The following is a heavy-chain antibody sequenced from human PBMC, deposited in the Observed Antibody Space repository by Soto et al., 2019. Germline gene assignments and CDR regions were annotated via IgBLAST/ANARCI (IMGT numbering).Heavy chain of an antibody. CDR3: ARGNYYYDSSGYYRGGVFDY. D-gene: IGHD3-22*01. Sequence: TLSLTCTVSGGSISSGGYYWSWIRQHPGKGLEWIGYIYFTGSTYYNPSLKSRLTISLDTSENQFSLKLSSVTAADTAVYYCARGNYYYDSSGYYRGGVFDYWGQGALVTVSS. CDR1: GGSISSGGYY. V-gene: IGHV4-31*03. J-gene: IGHJ4*02. CDR2: IYFTGST.